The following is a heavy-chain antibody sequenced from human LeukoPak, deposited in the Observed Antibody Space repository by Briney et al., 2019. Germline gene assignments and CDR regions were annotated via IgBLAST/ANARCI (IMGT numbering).Heavy chain of an antibody. D-gene: IGHD5-12*01. CDR1: GFSFNTYA. J-gene: IGHJ4*02. CDR3: GGRGGGYDFDY. V-gene: IGHV3-30-3*01. CDR2: ISYDGSTK. Sequence: GRSLRLSCAASGFSFNTYAMHWFRQAPGKGLEWVAIISYDGSTKYYADSVKGRFTISRDNSQNTLYLQMNNLRAEDTAVYYCGGRGGGYDFDYWGQGTLVTVTS.